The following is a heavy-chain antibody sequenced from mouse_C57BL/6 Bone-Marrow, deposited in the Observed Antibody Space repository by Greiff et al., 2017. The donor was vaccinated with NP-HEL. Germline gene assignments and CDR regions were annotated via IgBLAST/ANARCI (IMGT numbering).Heavy chain of an antibody. D-gene: IGHD1-1*01. V-gene: IGHV1-69*01. CDR1: GYTFTSYW. CDR2: IDPSDSYT. CDR3: ARDTTVVVPWYFDV. J-gene: IGHJ1*03. Sequence: LQQPGAELVMPGASVKLSCKASGYTFTSYWMHWVKQRPGQGLEWIGEIDPSDSYTNYNQKFKGKSTLTVDKSSSTAYMQLSSLTSEDSAVYYCARDTTVVVPWYFDVWGTGTTVTVSS.